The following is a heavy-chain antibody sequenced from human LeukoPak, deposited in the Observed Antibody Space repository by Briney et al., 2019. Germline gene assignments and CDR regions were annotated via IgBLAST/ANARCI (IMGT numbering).Heavy chain of an antibody. J-gene: IGHJ4*02. CDR2: INHSGSA. Sequence: SETLFLTCAVYGGSFSGYYWSWIRQPPGKGLEWIGEINHSGSANYNPSLKSRVTVSVDTSKNQFSLKLSSVTAADTAVYYCARGSSWIQLWYPFDYWGQGTLVTVSS. CDR3: ARGSSWIQLWYPFDY. V-gene: IGHV4-34*01. CDR1: GGSFSGYY. D-gene: IGHD5-18*01.